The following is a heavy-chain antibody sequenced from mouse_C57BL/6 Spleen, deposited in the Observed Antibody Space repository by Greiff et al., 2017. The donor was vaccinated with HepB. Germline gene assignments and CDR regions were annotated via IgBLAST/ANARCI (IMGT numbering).Heavy chain of an antibody. J-gene: IGHJ2*01. V-gene: IGHV1-64*01. CDR3: ARERGITTYYFDY. CDR1: GYTFTSYW. D-gene: IGHD1-1*01. CDR2: IHPNSGST. Sequence: VQLQQPGAELVKPGASVKLSCKASGYTFTSYWMHWVKQRPGQGLEWIGMIHPNSGSTNYNEKFKSKATLTVDKSSSTAYMQLSSLTSEDSAVYYCARERGITTYYFDYWGQGTTLTVSS.